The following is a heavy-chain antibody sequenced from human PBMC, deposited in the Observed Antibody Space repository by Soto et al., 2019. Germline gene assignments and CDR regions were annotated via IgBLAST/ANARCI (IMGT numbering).Heavy chain of an antibody. CDR2: IIPIIASA. Sequence: QVQLVQSGAEVKKPGSSVKVSCKASGGTFSHYAINWVRQAPGQGLEWMGGIIPIIASATYAQKFQGRVTITADESTTTAYMELSSLTSEDTAVYYCAREGCSSTTCYIPYNWFDPWGQGTLVTGSS. J-gene: IGHJ5*02. CDR3: AREGCSSTTCYIPYNWFDP. V-gene: IGHV1-69*01. D-gene: IGHD2-2*02. CDR1: GGTFSHYA.